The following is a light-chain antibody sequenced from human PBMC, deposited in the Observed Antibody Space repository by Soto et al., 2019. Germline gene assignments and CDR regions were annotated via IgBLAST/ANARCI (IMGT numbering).Light chain of an antibody. Sequence: EIVMTQSPATLSVSPGERATLSCRASQSVSSNLAWYHQKPGQAPRLLIYGASARATGIPARFSGSGSGTDSTFTVSSLQSEDFAVYYCQQYNNWTRTFGQGTKVEIK. CDR1: QSVSSN. J-gene: IGKJ1*01. CDR3: QQYNNWTRT. CDR2: GAS. V-gene: IGKV3-15*01.